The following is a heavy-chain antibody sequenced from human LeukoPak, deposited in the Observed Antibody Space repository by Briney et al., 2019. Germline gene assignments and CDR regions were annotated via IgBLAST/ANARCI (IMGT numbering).Heavy chain of an antibody. CDR2: IYYSGGT. Sequence: SETLSLTCSVSGASFGTNYWSWIRQAPGKGLEWIGYIYYSGGTNDNPSLKGRVTISAGTSKNQFSLNLRSVTAADTAVYYCAKGHGSGTFYRGLFDSWGQGIPVTVSS. CDR1: GASFGTNY. V-gene: IGHV4-59*01. CDR3: AKGHGSGTFYRGLFDS. J-gene: IGHJ4*02. D-gene: IGHD3-10*01.